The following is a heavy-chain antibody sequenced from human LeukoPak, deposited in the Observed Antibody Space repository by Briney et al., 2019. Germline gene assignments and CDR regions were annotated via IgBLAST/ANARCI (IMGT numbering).Heavy chain of an antibody. CDR3: ARDLNKQPH. J-gene: IGHJ4*02. D-gene: IGHD6-13*01. V-gene: IGHV3-64*01. Sequence: PGGSLRLSCAVSGFTFSKCGMHWVRQAPGKGLEYVSAISSNGGSTYYANSVKGRFTISRDNSKNTLYLQMGSLRAEDMAVYYCARDLNKQPHWGQGTLVTVSS. CDR2: ISSNGGST. CDR1: GFTFSKCG.